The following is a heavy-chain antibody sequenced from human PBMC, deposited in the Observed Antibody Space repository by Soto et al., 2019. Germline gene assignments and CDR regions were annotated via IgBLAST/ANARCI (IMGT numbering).Heavy chain of an antibody. Sequence: DVQLVESGGDLVQRGGSPRLSCAAPGFPFSSYWMHWVRHTPGKGLDWVARISGDGVTTYYADSVTGRFTVSRDNAKNTLSLQISGLRAEDTAVYYCAREYYGLLTGYYTDYWGQGTLVSVSS. CDR1: GFPFSSYW. V-gene: IGHV3-74*01. CDR2: ISGDGVTT. CDR3: AREYYGLLTGYYTDY. D-gene: IGHD3-9*01. J-gene: IGHJ4*02.